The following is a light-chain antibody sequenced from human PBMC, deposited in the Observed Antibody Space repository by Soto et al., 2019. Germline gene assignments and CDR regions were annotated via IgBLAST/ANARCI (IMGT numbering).Light chain of an antibody. V-gene: IGKV1-39*01. CDR1: QSISTY. J-gene: IGKJ1*01. CDR2: AAS. Sequence: DIQITQSPSSLSASVGDRVTIACRTSQSISTYLNWYQQRPGKSPKILIYAASSLQSGVPSRFSGSGSGTDFTLTLSSLQPDDSETYYCQQSYNKPRTFGQGTKVDI. CDR3: QQSYNKPRT.